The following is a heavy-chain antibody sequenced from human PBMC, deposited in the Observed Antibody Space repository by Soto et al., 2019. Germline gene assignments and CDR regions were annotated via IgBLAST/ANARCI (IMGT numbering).Heavy chain of an antibody. D-gene: IGHD6-19*01. CDR1: GFTFSSYA. Sequence: PGGSLRLSCAASGFTFSSYAMSWVRQAPGKGLEWVSAISGSGGSTYYADSVKGRFTISRDNSKNTLYLQMNSLRAEDTAVYYCAKNHLLSIAVAGTDFDYCGQGPLVTVSS. V-gene: IGHV3-23*01. CDR3: AKNHLLSIAVAGTDFDY. J-gene: IGHJ4*02. CDR2: ISGSGGST.